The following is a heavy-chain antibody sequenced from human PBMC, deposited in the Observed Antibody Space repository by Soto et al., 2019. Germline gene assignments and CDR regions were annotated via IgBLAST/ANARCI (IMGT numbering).Heavy chain of an antibody. CDR2: IKQDGSEK. D-gene: IGHD2-2*01. V-gene: IGHV3-7*05. J-gene: IGHJ5*02. Sequence: GGSLRLSCAASGFTFSSYWMSWVRQAPGKGLEWVANIKQDGSEKYYVDSVKGRFTISRDNAKNSLYLQMNSLRAEDTAVYYCARRIVVVPAAHQEGESYNWFDPWGQGTLVTVSS. CDR1: GFTFSSYW. CDR3: ARRIVVVPAAHQEGESYNWFDP.